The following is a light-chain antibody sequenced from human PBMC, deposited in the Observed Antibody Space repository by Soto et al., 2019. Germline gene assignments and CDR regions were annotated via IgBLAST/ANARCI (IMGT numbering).Light chain of an antibody. Sequence: DIQMTQSPSTLSAPVGDRITITCRASQSSSSWLAWYQQKPGKAPKLLIYDASSLESGVPSRFIGSGSGTEFSVTFSSLQTADFATEHCYEYNSYPYAFGQGTKLEIK. CDR2: DAS. J-gene: IGKJ2*01. V-gene: IGKV1-5*01. CDR3: YEYNSYPYA. CDR1: QSSSSW.